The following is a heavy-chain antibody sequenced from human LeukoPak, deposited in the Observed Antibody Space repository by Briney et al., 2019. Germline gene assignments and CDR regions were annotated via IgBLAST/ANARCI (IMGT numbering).Heavy chain of an antibody. CDR2: ISSSSSYI. CDR1: GFTFSSYS. Sequence: PGGSLRLSCAASGFTFSSYSMNWVRQAPGKGLEWVSSISSSSSYIYYADSVKGRFTISRDNAKNSLYLQMNSLRAEDTAVYYCARESVGGYGIALDYWGQGTLVTVSS. J-gene: IGHJ4*02. CDR3: ARESVGGYGIALDY. D-gene: IGHD6-13*01. V-gene: IGHV3-21*01.